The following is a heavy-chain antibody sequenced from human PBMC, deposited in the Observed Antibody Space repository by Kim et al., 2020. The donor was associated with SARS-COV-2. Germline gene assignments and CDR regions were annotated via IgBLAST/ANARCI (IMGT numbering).Heavy chain of an antibody. CDR1: GFSFSGFG. Sequence: GGSLRLSCAASGFSFSGFGMHWVRQAAGKGLEWVALISYDGSNKYYADSVKGRFTISRDNSKNTLFLQMNSLRAEDTAVYYCAKDLYYYDSSGPDCWGQGTLVTVSS. CDR3: AKDLYYYDSSGPDC. V-gene: IGHV3-30*18. D-gene: IGHD3-22*01. CDR2: ISYDGSNK. J-gene: IGHJ4*02.